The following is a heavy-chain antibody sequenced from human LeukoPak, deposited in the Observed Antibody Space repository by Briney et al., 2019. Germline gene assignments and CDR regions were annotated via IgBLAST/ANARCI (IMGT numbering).Heavy chain of an antibody. CDR1: GFTFSSYW. V-gene: IGHV3-74*01. D-gene: IGHD3-9*01. Sequence: GGSLRLSCAASGFTFSSYWMHWVRQAPGKGLVWVSRINSDGSSTSYADSVKGRFTISRDNAKNTLYLQMNSLRAEDTAVYYCARGGTIFWRPGMDVWGKGTTVIVSS. CDR2: INSDGSST. J-gene: IGHJ6*04. CDR3: ARGGTIFWRPGMDV.